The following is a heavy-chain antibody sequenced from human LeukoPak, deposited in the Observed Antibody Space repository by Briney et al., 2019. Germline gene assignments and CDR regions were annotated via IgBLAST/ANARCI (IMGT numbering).Heavy chain of an antibody. CDR3: ARVPAARFEVAFDI. D-gene: IGHD2-2*01. CDR1: GRSISSGSYY. V-gene: IGHV4-61*01. CDR2: IYYSGST. J-gene: IGHJ3*02. Sequence: SETLSLTCTVSGRSISSGSYYWSWIRQPPGKGLEWIGYIYYSGSTNYNPSLNSRVTISVDTSKNQFSLKLSSVTAADTAVYYCARVPAARFEVAFDIWGQGTMVTVSS.